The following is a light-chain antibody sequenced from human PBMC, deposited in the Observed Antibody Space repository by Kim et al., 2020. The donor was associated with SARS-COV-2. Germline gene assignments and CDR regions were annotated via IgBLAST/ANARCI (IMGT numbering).Light chain of an antibody. CDR1: QSVLYSSNNNNY. J-gene: IGKJ2*01. Sequence: DIVMTQSPDSLAVSLGERATINCKSSQSVLYSSNNNNYLAWYRQKPGQPPKLLIYWASTRESGVPDRFSGSGSGTDFTLTISSLQAEDVAVYYCQQYYNPPYTFGQGTKLEI. V-gene: IGKV4-1*01. CDR2: WAS. CDR3: QQYYNPPYT.